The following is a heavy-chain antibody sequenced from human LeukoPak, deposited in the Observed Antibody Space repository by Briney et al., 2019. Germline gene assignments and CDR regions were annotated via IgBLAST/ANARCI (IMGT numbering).Heavy chain of an antibody. D-gene: IGHD3-22*01. Sequence: GGSLRLSCAVSGITLSNYGMTWVRQAPGKGLEWVAGLSGSGGSTNYADSVKGRFTIPRDNAKNTLYLQMNSLRAEDTAVYFCAKRGVVIRVILVGFHKEAYYFDSWGQGVLVTVSS. CDR2: LSGSGGST. CDR1: GITLSNYG. J-gene: IGHJ4*02. CDR3: AKRGVVIRVILVGFHKEAYYFDS. V-gene: IGHV3-23*01.